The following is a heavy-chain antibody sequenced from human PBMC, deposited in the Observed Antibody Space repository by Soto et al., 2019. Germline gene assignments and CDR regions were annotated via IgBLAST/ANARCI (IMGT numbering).Heavy chain of an antibody. CDR1: GFTFSDHS. CDR3: AGLLLVSYEGYYYMDV. V-gene: IGHV3-11*01. Sequence: QVQLVESGGDLVRPGGSLRLSCEASGFTFSDHSMGWIRQSPGKGLEFMSSISGSSLSTFYGDSVKGRFTISRDNAKNSLHLQMNSLIAEDTAVYYCAGLLLVSYEGYYYMDVWGKGTTVAVSS. J-gene: IGHJ6*03. CDR2: ISGSSLST. D-gene: IGHD3-16*01.